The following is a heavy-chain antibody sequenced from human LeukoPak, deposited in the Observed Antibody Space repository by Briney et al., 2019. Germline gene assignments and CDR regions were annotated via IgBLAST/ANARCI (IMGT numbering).Heavy chain of an antibody. J-gene: IGHJ4*02. CDR2: MNPNSGYT. CDR3: ARVAGSIDY. CDR1: GYTFTTYD. D-gene: IGHD6-19*01. V-gene: IGHV1-8*03. Sequence: ASVKVSCKAFGYTFTTYDINWVRQATGQGPEWMGWMNPNSGYTGYAQKFQGRVTITRDTSISTAYMELSSLRSEDTAVYYCARVAGSIDYWGQGTLVTVSS.